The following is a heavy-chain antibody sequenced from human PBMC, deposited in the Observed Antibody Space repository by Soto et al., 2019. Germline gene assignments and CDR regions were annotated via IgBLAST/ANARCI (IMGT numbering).Heavy chain of an antibody. CDR2: ISGSGGST. D-gene: IGHD3-22*01. J-gene: IGHJ4*02. CDR3: AKPYYYDSSGYYFSPYYFDY. V-gene: IGHV3-23*01. CDR1: GFTFSSYA. Sequence: GGSLRLSCAASGFTFSSYAMSWVRQAPGKGLEWVSAISGSGGSTYYADSVKGRFTISRDNSKNTLYLQMNSLRAEDTAVYYCAKPYYYDSSGYYFSPYYFDYWGQGTLVTVS.